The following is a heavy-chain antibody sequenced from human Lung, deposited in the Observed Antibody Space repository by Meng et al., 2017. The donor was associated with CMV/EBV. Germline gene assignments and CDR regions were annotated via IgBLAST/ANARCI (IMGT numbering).Heavy chain of an antibody. J-gene: IGHJ4*02. CDR1: GYTFTSYY. V-gene: IGHV1-46*01. Sequence: ASXXVSXKASGYTFTSYYMHWVRQAPGQGLEWMGIINPSGGSTSYAQKFQGRVTMTRDTSTSTVYMGLSSLRSEDTAVYYCARDRERGYSYGIIDYWGQETLVTVSS. D-gene: IGHD5-18*01. CDR2: INPSGGST. CDR3: ARDRERGYSYGIIDY.